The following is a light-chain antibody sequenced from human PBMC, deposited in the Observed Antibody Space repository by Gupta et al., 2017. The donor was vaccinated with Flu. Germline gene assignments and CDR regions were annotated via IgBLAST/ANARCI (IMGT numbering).Light chain of an antibody. Sequence: AIRMTQSLSSLSASTGDRVTITCRASQRINTYLAWYQQQPGKAPNLLIYAASTSQSGVPSRFSGSGSGTDFTLTISRLQSEDVATYYCQQYYDYPHTFGQGTKLAI. CDR2: AAS. V-gene: IGKV1-8*01. CDR1: QRINTY. J-gene: IGKJ2*01. CDR3: QQYYDYPHT.